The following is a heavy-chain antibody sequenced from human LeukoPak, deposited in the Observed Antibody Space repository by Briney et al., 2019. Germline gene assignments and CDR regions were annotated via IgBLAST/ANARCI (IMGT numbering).Heavy chain of an antibody. D-gene: IGHD6-13*01. Sequence: PGQSLRLSCAASGFTFSNCAMHWVRQAPGKGLEWVVFISYDGRNKYYADSVKGRFTISRDNSKNTLYLQMNSLRAEDTAVYFCANDAARQQLSNLFYGMDVWGQGTTVTVSS. CDR3: ANDAARQQLSNLFYGMDV. CDR1: GFTFSNCA. J-gene: IGHJ6*02. CDR2: ISYDGRNK. V-gene: IGHV3-30-3*02.